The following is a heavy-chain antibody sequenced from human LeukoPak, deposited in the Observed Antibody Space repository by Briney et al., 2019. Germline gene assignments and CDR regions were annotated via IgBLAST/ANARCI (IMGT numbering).Heavy chain of an antibody. CDR1: GGSVSRDSYY. CDR2: IYYTGTT. V-gene: IGHV4-61*03. CDR3: ARDLFGSCHFVSESP. Sequence: PSETLSLTCSVSGGSVSRDSYYWSWIRQPPGKGLEWIGYIYYTGTTNYNPSLKSRVTMSVDTAKNDFSLKLSSVTAADTAVYYCARDLFGSCHFVSESPWGQGTLVTVSS. D-gene: IGHD3-10*01. J-gene: IGHJ5*02.